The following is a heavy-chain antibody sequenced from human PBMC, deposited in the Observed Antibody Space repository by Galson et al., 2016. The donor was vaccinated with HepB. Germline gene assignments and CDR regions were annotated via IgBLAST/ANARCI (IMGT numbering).Heavy chain of an antibody. V-gene: IGHV3-7*01. D-gene: IGHD3-10*01. CDR2: IKQDGSEK. Sequence: SLRLSCAASGFSFSSYWMNWVRQAPGKGPEWVANIKQDGSEKYYVDSVKGRFTISRDNAKNSLFLQMNSLRDEDTAVYYCARALFGSGSYWCMDVWGQGTTVTVSS. J-gene: IGHJ6*02. CDR1: GFSFSSYW. CDR3: ARALFGSGSYWCMDV.